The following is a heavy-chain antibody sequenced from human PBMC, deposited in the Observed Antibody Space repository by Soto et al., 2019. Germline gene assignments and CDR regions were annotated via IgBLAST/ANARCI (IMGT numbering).Heavy chain of an antibody. D-gene: IGHD6-13*01. V-gene: IGHV3-30*18. CDR2: ISYDGSNK. Sequence: PVGSLRLSCAASGFTFSSYGMHWVRQAPGKGLEWVAVISYDGSNKYYADSVKGRFTISRDNSKNTLYLQMNSLRAEDTAVYYCAKDMGEGISMGVFDYWGQGTLVTVSS. CDR1: GFTFSSYG. CDR3: AKDMGEGISMGVFDY. J-gene: IGHJ4*02.